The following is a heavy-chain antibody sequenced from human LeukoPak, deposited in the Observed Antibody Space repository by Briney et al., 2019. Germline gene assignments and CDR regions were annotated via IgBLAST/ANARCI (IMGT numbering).Heavy chain of an antibody. CDR1: GGSISSGGYY. J-gene: IGHJ2*01. CDR3: ARDLRGYSGYANWYFDL. D-gene: IGHD5-12*01. CDR2: IYHSGST. Sequence: SQTLSLTCTVSGGSISSGGYYWSWIRQPPGKGLEWIGYIYHSGSTYYNPSLKSRVTISVDRSKNQFSLKLSSVTAADTAVYYCARDLRGYSGYANWYFDLWGRGTLVTVSS. V-gene: IGHV4-30-2*01.